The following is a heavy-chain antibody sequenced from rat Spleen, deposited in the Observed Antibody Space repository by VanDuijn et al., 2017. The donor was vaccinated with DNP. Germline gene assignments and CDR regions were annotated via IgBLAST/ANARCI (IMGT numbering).Heavy chain of an antibody. D-gene: IGHD1-3*01. CDR3: AKEATSFAY. V-gene: IGHV5-58*01. Sequence: EVQLVETGGGLVQPGRSLKLSCVASGFTFSSYWMYWIRQAPGKGLEWVASINTDGGSTYYPDSVKGRFTISRDNAENTVYLQMNSLRSEDTATYYCAKEATSFAYWGQGTLVTVSS. J-gene: IGHJ3*01. CDR1: GFTFSSYW. CDR2: INTDGGST.